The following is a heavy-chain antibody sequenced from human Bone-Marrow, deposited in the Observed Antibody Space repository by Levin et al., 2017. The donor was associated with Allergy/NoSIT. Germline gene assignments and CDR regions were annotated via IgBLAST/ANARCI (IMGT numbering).Heavy chain of an antibody. CDR1: GGSISSYY. D-gene: IGHD6-6*01. Sequence: SQTLSLTCTVSGGSISSYYWSWIRQPPGKGLEWIGYIYYSGSTNYNPSLKSRVTISVDTSKNQFSLKLSSVTAADTAVYYCARAYSSSSGYLDYWGQGTLVTVSS. J-gene: IGHJ4*02. CDR2: IYYSGST. CDR3: ARAYSSSSGYLDY. V-gene: IGHV4-59*01.